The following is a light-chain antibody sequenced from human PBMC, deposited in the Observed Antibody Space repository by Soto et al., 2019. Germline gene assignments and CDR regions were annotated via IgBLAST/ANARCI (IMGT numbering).Light chain of an antibody. J-gene: IGKJ2*01. CDR3: QQSYKTPMYT. CDR1: QRIGNY. Sequence: DIQMTQSPSSLSASVGDRVTITCRASQRIGNYLNWYQQRPGKAPRILIYDASTLQSGVPSRFSGSGSETDCTLTISSLQPEDFATHCCQQSYKTPMYTFCQGTKREIK. V-gene: IGKV1-39*01. CDR2: DAS.